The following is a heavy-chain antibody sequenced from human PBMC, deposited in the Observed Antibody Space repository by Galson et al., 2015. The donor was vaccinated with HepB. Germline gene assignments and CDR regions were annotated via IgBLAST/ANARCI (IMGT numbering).Heavy chain of an antibody. CDR3: AREDYGDTGFVDY. J-gene: IGHJ4*02. CDR1: GFTFSSYG. Sequence: SLRLSCAASGFTFSSYGMHWVRQAPGKGLEWVAVIWYDGSNKYYADSVKGRFTISRDNSKNTLYLQMNSLRAEDTAVYYCAREDYGDTGFVDYWGQGTLVTVSS. D-gene: IGHD4-17*01. CDR2: IWYDGSNK. V-gene: IGHV3-33*01.